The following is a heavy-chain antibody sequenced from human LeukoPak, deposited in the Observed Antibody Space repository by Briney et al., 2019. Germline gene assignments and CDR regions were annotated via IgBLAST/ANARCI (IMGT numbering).Heavy chain of an antibody. J-gene: IGHJ4*02. D-gene: IGHD3-22*01. CDR1: GGSFSGYY. Sequence: SETLSLTCAVYGGSFSGYYWSWIRQPPGKGLEWIGEINHSGSTNYNPSLKSRVTISVDTSKNQFSLKLSSVTAADTAVYYCARGSGSTYYYDSSGYPYFDYWGQGTLVTVSS. CDR3: ARGSGSTYYYDSSGYPYFDY. V-gene: IGHV4-34*01. CDR2: INHSGST.